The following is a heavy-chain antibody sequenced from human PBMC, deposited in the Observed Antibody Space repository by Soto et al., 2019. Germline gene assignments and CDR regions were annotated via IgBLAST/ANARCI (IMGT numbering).Heavy chain of an antibody. Sequence: GSLRLSCAASGFTFSSYIMNWVRQAPGKGLEWVSSISSSSSYIYYADSVKGRFTISRDNAKNSLYLQMNSLRAEDTAVYYCARDHIGYYFDYWGQGTLVTVSS. CDR3: ARDHIGYYFDY. CDR1: GFTFSSYI. D-gene: IGHD2-21*01. V-gene: IGHV3-21*01. CDR2: ISSSSSYI. J-gene: IGHJ4*02.